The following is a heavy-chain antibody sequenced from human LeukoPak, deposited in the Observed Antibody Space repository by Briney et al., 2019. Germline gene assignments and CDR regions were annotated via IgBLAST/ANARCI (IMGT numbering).Heavy chain of an antibody. CDR3: ARKGRKGGNPRSDAFDI. J-gene: IGHJ3*02. CDR2: IYHSGST. V-gene: IGHV4-4*02. D-gene: IGHD4-23*01. CDR1: GGSISSSNW. Sequence: SETLSLTCAVSGGSISSSNWWSWVRQPPGKGLEWIGEIYHSGSTNYNPSLKSRVTISVDKSKNQFSLKLSSVTAADTAVYYCARKGRKGGNPRSDAFDIWGQGTMVTVSS.